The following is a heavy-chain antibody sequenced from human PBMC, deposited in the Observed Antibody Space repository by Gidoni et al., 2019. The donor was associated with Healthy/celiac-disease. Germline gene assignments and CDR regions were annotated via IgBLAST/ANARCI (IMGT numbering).Heavy chain of an antibody. J-gene: IGHJ5*02. CDR3: ARDLGGYSSGWRFDP. V-gene: IGHV4-59*01. D-gene: IGHD6-19*01. CDR1: GGSISSYY. CDR2: IYYSGST. Sequence: QVQLQESGPGLVKPSETLSLTCTVSGGSISSYYWSWIRQPPGKGLEWIGYIYYSGSTNYNPSLKSRVTISVDTSKNQFSLKLSSVTAADTAVYYCARDLGGYSSGWRFDPWGQGTLVTVSS.